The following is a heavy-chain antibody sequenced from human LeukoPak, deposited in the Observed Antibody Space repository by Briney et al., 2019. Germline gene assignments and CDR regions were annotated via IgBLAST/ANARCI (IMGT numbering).Heavy chain of an antibody. CDR2: ISGSGGST. V-gene: IGHV3-23*01. D-gene: IGHD2-2*01. CDR3: AKVPSVYCSSTSCYLDY. Sequence: GGSLRLSCAASGFTFSSYAMSWARQAPGKGLEWVSDISGSGGSTYYADSVKGRFTISRDTSKDTLYLQMNSLRAEDTAVYYCAKVPSVYCSSTSCYLDYWGQGTLVTVSS. J-gene: IGHJ4*02. CDR1: GFTFSSYA.